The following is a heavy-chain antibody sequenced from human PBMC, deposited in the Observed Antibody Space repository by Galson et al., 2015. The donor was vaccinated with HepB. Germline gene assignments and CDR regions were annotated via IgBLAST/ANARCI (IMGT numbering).Heavy chain of an antibody. J-gene: IGHJ5*02. CDR2: INPNSGST. CDR1: GYTFTGYY. CDR3: ARGAQIAARRSRGDWCDP. Sequence: SVKVSCKASGYTFTGYYMHWVRQAPGQGLEWMGWINPNSGSTNYAQKFQGWVTMTRDTSISTAYMELSRLRSDDTAVYYCARGAQIAARRSRGDWCDPWGQGTLVTVSS. V-gene: IGHV1-2*04. D-gene: IGHD6-6*01.